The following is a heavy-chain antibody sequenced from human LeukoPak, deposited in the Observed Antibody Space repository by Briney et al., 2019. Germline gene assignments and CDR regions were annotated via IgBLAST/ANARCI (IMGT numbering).Heavy chain of an antibody. D-gene: IGHD3-9*01. Sequence: SGGSLRLSCAASGFTFRSYAMSWVRQAPGKGLAWVSAISGSGGSTYYAYSVKGRFTIFRDNSKNTLYLQMNSLRAEDTAVYYCAKGYFDWLSPDYWGQGTLVTVSS. CDR1: GFTFRSYA. V-gene: IGHV3-23*01. CDR2: ISGSGGST. CDR3: AKGYFDWLSPDY. J-gene: IGHJ4*02.